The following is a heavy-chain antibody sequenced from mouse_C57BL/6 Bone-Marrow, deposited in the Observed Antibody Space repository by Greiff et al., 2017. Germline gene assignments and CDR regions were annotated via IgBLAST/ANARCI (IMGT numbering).Heavy chain of an antibody. J-gene: IGHJ2*01. CDR2: IDPENGDT. CDR3: TPITTVVVDY. Sequence: VQLQQSGAELVRPGASVKLSCTASGFNIKDDYMPWVKQRPEQGLEWIGWIDPENGDTEYASKFQGKATITADTSSSTAYLQLSSLTSEDTAVYYCTPITTVVVDYWGQGTTLTVSS. V-gene: IGHV14-4*01. D-gene: IGHD1-1*01. CDR1: GFNIKDDY.